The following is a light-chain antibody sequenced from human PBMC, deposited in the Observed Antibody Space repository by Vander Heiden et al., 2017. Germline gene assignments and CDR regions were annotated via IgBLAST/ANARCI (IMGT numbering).Light chain of an antibody. Sequence: TITCRASQTISSYSNWHQQKPGKAHKLLIYAASSLQSGIPSRLSGSGSGTDFPLTISMLPPEDFTTYYRQQCYSTPHTFGQGTKLEIK. CDR1: QTISSY. CDR3: QQCYSTPHT. CDR2: AAS. J-gene: IGKJ2*01. V-gene: IGKV1-39*01.